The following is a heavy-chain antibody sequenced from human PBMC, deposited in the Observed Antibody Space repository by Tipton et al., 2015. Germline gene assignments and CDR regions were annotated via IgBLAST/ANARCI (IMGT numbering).Heavy chain of an antibody. Sequence: LRLSCTVSGGSINSSSYYWGWIRQPSGKGLEWLGSIHYTGGSYSTPSLSSRLTTSVDTSKNQFSLRLTSLTAADTAIYYCARQWKGSSGWSFYWYFDLWGRGTLVTVSS. CDR2: IHYTGGS. CDR3: ARQWKGSSGWSFYWYFDL. J-gene: IGHJ2*01. CDR1: GGSINSSSYY. V-gene: IGHV4-39*01. D-gene: IGHD6-19*01.